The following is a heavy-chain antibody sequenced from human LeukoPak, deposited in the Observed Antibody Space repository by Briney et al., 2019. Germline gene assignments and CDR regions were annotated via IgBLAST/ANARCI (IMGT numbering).Heavy chain of an antibody. CDR2: INPNSGGT. D-gene: IGHD6-19*01. Sequence: ASVTVSCTASGYTFTGYYMHWVRQAPGQGLEWMGWINPNSGGTNYAQKFQGRVTMTRDTSISTAYMELSRLRSDDTAVYYCASRSSGGLEAFDIWGQGTMVTVSS. J-gene: IGHJ3*02. CDR3: ASRSSGGLEAFDI. CDR1: GYTFTGYY. V-gene: IGHV1-2*02.